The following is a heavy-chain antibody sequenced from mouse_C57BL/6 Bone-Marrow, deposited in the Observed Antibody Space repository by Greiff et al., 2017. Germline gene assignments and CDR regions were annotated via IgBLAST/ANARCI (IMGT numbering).Heavy chain of an antibody. CDR1: GFTFSSYG. V-gene: IGHV5-6*01. CDR3: ARSTIYYYAMDY. D-gene: IGHD2-1*01. Sequence: EVKLMESGGDLVKPGGSLKLSCAASGFTFSSYGMSWVRQTPDKRLEWVATISSGGSYTYYPASVKGRFTISRDNAKNTLYLQMSSLKSEDTAMYYCARSTIYYYAMDYWGQGTSVTVSS. CDR2: ISSGGSYT. J-gene: IGHJ4*01.